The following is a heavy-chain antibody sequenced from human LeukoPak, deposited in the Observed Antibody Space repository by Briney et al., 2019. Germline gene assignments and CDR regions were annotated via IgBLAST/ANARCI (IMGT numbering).Heavy chain of an antibody. Sequence: GGSLRLSCAASGXTFSSYSMNWVRQAPGKGLEWVSYISSSSSTIYYADSVKGRFTISRDNAKNSLYLQMNSLRDEDTAVYYCARGSTMVRGYAFDIWGQGTMVTVSS. V-gene: IGHV3-48*02. J-gene: IGHJ3*02. CDR2: ISSSSSTI. CDR3: ARGSTMVRGYAFDI. D-gene: IGHD3-10*01. CDR1: GXTFSSYS.